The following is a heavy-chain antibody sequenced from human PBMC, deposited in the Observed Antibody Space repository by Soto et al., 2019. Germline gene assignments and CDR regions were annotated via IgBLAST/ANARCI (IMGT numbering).Heavy chain of an antibody. V-gene: IGHV5-51*01. Sequence: PGESLKISCKGSGYSFTSYWIGWVRQMPGKGLEWMGIIYPGDSDTRYSPSFQGQVTISADKSISTAYLQWSSLKASDTAMYYCARHVNYYDSSGDPLSNNYYYYGMDVWGQGTTVTVSS. J-gene: IGHJ6*02. CDR3: ARHVNYYDSSGDPLSNNYYYYGMDV. CDR1: GYSFTSYW. D-gene: IGHD3-22*01. CDR2: IYPGDSDT.